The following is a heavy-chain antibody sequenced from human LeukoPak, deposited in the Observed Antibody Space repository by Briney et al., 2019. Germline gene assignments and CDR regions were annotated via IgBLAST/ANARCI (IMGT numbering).Heavy chain of an antibody. D-gene: IGHD1-26*01. V-gene: IGHV5-51*01. J-gene: IGHJ4*02. Sequence: ESLQISCKGSGYSFTSYWIGWVRQMPGKGLEWMGIIYPGDSDTRYSPSFQGQVTISADKSISTAYLQWSSLKASDTAMYYCARLGIVGATTPADFDYWGQGTLVTVSS. CDR1: GYSFTSYW. CDR3: ARLGIVGATTPADFDY. CDR2: IYPGDSDT.